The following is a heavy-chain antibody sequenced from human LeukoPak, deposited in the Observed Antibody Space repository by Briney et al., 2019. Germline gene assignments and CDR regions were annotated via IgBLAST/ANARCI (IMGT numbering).Heavy chain of an antibody. CDR3: ARDRSGGYFDY. CDR1: GFTFSAYY. Sequence: GGSLRLSCAAPGFTFSAYYMNWIRQAPGKGLEWVSYISTTSSYTNYADSVKGRFTISRDDAKNSLYLQMNSLRADDTAVYYCARDRSGGYFDYWGQGTLVTVSS. CDR2: ISTTSSYT. J-gene: IGHJ4*02. D-gene: IGHD3-10*01. V-gene: IGHV3-11*06.